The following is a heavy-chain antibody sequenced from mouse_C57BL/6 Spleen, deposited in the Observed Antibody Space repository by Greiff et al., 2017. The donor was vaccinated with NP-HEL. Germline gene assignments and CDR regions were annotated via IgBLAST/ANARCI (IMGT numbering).Heavy chain of an antibody. D-gene: IGHD2-3*01. V-gene: IGHV5-12*01. CDR2: ISNGGGST. CDR3: ARDGYYVGNYYAMDY. CDR1: GFTFSDYY. J-gene: IGHJ4*01. Sequence: EVQLVESGGGLVQPGGSLKLSCAASGFTFSDYYMYWVRQTPEKRLEWVAYISNGGGSTYYPDTVKGRFTISRDNAKNTLYLQMSRLKSEDTAMYYCARDGYYVGNYYAMDYWGQGTSVTVSS.